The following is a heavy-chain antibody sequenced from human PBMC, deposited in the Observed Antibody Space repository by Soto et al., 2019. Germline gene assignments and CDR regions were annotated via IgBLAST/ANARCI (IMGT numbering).Heavy chain of an antibody. D-gene: IGHD2-2*01. CDR2: LSYDGSNK. CDR1: GFTFSSYA. V-gene: IGHV3-30*03. J-gene: IGHJ6*01. Sequence: QVQLVESGGGVVQPGRSLRLSCAASGFTFSSYAMHWVRQAPGKGLEWVAVLSYDGSNKYYADSVKGRFTISRDNSKNPLYLHKNSLRAEDAAVYCCPSGVPVVMYYYYGMEVWVQGTTV. CDR3: PSGVPVVMYYYYGMEV.